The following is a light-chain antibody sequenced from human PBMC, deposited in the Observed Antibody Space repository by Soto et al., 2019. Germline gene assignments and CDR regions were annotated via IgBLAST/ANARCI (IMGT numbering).Light chain of an antibody. CDR3: QQYNKWPPET. CDR1: QSVSSN. Sequence: EILLTQSPFTVSLSAVDIATLPCRPSQSVSSNLAWYQQRPGQAPRLLIYGASTRATGIPARFSGSGSGTEFTLTISSLQSEDFAVYYCQQYNKWPPETFGQGTKVDIK. J-gene: IGKJ1*01. CDR2: GAS. V-gene: IGKV3-15*01.